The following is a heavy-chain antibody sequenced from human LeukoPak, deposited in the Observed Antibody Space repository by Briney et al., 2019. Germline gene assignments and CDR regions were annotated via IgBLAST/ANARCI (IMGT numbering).Heavy chain of an antibody. CDR2: IYYSGST. CDR1: GGSISSSSYY. J-gene: IGHJ4*02. D-gene: IGHD2-2*01. V-gene: IGHV4-39*01. CDR3: ARLGAYCSSTSCFYFDY. Sequence: SETLSLTCTVSGGSISSSSYYWGWIRQPPGKGLEWIGNIYYSGSTYYNPSLKSRVTISVDTSKNQFSLKLSSVTAADTAVYYCARLGAYCSSTSCFYFDYWGQGTLVTVSS.